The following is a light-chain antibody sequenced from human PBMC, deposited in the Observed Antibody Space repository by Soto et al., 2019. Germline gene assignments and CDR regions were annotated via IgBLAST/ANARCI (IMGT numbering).Light chain of an antibody. J-gene: IGKJ2*01. V-gene: IGKV1-9*01. CDR1: QGISSY. CDR3: QQLNSYPRNT. Sequence: IQLTQSPSSLSASVGDRVTITCRASQGISSYLAWYQQKPGKAPKLLIYAASTLQSGVPSRFGGSGSGTDFTLTISSLQPEDFATYYCQQLNSYPRNTFGQGTKLEIK. CDR2: AAS.